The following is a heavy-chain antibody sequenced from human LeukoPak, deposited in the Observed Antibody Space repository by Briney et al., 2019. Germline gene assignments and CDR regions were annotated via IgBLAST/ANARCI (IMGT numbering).Heavy chain of an antibody. Sequence: SVKVSCKASGGTFSSYAISWVRQDPGQGLEWMARIIAILGIANYAQKFQGRVTITADKSTSTAYMELSSLRSEDTAVYYCARASVVPAAMDYYYYGMDVWGQGTTVTVSS. D-gene: IGHD2-2*01. CDR2: IIAILGIA. J-gene: IGHJ6*02. CDR3: ARASVVPAAMDYYYYGMDV. CDR1: GGTFSSYA. V-gene: IGHV1-69*04.